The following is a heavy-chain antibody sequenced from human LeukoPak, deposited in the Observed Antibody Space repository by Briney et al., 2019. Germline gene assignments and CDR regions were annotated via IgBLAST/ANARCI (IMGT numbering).Heavy chain of an antibody. CDR1: GFTFSSYS. CDR2: ISSSSSYI. V-gene: IGHV3-21*01. CDR3: ARDWGYRRGGDAFDI. J-gene: IGHJ3*02. Sequence: GGSLRLSCAASGFTFSSYSMNWVRQAPGKGLEWVSSISSSSSYIYYADSVKGRFTISRDNAKNSLYLQMNGLRAEDTAVYYCARDWGYRRGGDAFDIWGQGTMVTVSS. D-gene: IGHD3-10*01.